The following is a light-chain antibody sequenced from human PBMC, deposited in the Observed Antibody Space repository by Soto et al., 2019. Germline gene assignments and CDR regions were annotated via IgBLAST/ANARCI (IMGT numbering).Light chain of an antibody. V-gene: IGKV3D-15*01. Sequence: EIVMTQSPATLSVSPGDGATLSCRASQSVDSNLAWYQQKHGQTPRLLIYGASTRPTGIPARFSGSGSGTELTITISSLQSEDFAVYYCQHYHGWPITFGQGTRLEIK. CDR2: GAS. J-gene: IGKJ5*01. CDR1: QSVDSN. CDR3: QHYHGWPIT.